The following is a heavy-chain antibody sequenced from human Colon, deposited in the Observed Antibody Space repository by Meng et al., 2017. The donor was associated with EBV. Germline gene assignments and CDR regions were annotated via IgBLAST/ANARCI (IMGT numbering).Heavy chain of an antibody. CDR2: TYYRSKWYN. CDR1: GASVSSHTDV. D-gene: IGHD6-19*01. V-gene: IGHV6-1*01. J-gene: IGHJ4*02. Sequence: LLHPRLGLVSTSKPSRLPGATSGASVSSHTDVWKWSSQSPSRGVEWPGRTYYRSKWYNDYALSVKSRITINPDTSKNKTSLQLNSVTPEDTAVYFCARGVGTGNTRWLPSDFDSWGQGTLVTVSS. CDR3: ARGVGTGNTRWLPSDFDS.